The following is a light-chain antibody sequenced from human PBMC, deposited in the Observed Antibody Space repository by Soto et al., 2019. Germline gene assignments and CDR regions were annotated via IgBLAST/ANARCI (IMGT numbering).Light chain of an antibody. CDR3: QQYGSSRT. J-gene: IGKJ1*01. Sequence: EIVLTQSPGTLSLSPGERATLSCRASQSLSSNYLAWYQQKPGQAPRLLFYGASSRATGIPDRFSASGSGTDFTLTINRLEPEDFAVYYCQQYGSSRTVGQGTKVEIK. V-gene: IGKV3-20*01. CDR1: QSLSSNY. CDR2: GAS.